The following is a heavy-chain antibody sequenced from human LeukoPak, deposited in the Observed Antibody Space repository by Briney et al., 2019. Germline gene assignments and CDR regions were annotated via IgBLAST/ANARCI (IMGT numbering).Heavy chain of an antibody. CDR1: GFTSSSYA. Sequence: GGSLRLSCAASGFTSSSYAMSWVRQAPGMGLEWVSAISGSGGSTYYADSVKGRFTISRDNSKNTLYLQMNSLRAEDTAVYYCVKVDYDFWSGYSSYYYYYMDVWGRGTTVTVSS. D-gene: IGHD3-3*01. V-gene: IGHV3-23*01. CDR3: VKVDYDFWSGYSSYYYYYMDV. CDR2: ISGSGGST. J-gene: IGHJ6*03.